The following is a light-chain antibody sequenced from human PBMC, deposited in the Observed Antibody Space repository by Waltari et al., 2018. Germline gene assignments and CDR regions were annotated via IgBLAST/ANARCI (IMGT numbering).Light chain of an antibody. CDR1: QSISSW. CDR2: DAS. CDR3: QQYNSYSPEVT. V-gene: IGKV1-5*01. J-gene: IGKJ3*01. Sequence: DIQMTQSPSTLSASVGDRVTTTCRASQSISSWLAWYQQKPGKAPKLLIYDASSLESGVPSRFSGSGSGTEFTLTISSLQPDDFATYYCQQYNSYSPEVTFGPGTKVDIK.